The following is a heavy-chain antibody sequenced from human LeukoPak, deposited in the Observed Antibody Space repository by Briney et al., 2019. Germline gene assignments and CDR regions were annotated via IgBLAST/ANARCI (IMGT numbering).Heavy chain of an antibody. Sequence: SETLSLTCTVSGVSLSSYYWSWVRQPPGKGLEGIGYVYYSGSTSNNPSLTRGGIISVDTSKNQFSLKLRSVTAADTAVYYCARGISHYYYPDYWGQGTLATVSS. J-gene: IGHJ4*02. D-gene: IGHD3-10*01. V-gene: IGHV4-59*01. CDR1: GVSLSSYY. CDR3: ARGISHYYYPDY. CDR2: VYYSGST.